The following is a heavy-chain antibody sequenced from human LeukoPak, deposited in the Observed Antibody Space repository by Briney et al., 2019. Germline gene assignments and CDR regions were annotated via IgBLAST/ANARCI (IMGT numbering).Heavy chain of an antibody. J-gene: IGHJ4*02. CDR2: SSSSSSYT. Sequence: GGSLRLSCAASGFTFSDYYMSWIRQAPGKGLEWVSYSSSSSSYTNYADSVKGRFTISRDNAKNSLYLQMNSLRAEDTAVYYCARDRWQWDYWGQGTLVTVSS. CDR3: ARDRWQWDY. V-gene: IGHV3-11*06. D-gene: IGHD6-19*01. CDR1: GFTFSDYY.